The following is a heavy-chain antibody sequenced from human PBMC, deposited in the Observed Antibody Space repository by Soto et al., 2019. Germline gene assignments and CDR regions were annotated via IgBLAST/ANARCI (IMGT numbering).Heavy chain of an antibody. CDR2: INAGNGNT. J-gene: IGHJ6*02. CDR3: ARADYYGSGSYLRYYYGMDV. D-gene: IGHD3-10*01. V-gene: IGHV1-3*01. Sequence: QVQLVQSGAEVKKPGASVKVSCKASGYTFTSYAMHWVRQAPGQRLEWMGWINAGNGNTKYSQKFQGRVTITRDTSAGTAYMELSSLRSEDTAVYYCARADYYGSGSYLRYYYGMDVWGQGTTVTVSS. CDR1: GYTFTSYA.